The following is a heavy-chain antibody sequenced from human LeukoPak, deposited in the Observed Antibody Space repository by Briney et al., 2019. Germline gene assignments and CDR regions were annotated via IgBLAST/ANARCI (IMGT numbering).Heavy chain of an antibody. CDR2: INPNSGGT. CDR1: GYTFTGYY. J-gene: IGHJ5*02. D-gene: IGHD1-26*01. V-gene: IGHV1-2*02. Sequence: GASVKVSCKASGYTFTGYYMHWVRQAPGQGLEWMGWINPNSGGTNYAQKFQGRVTMTRDTSISTACMEPSGLRSDDTAVYYCARDTTRDNWFDPWGQGTLVTVSS. CDR3: ARDTTRDNWFDP.